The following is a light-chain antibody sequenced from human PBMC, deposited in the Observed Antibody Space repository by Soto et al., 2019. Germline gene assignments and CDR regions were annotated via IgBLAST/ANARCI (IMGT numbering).Light chain of an antibody. CDR3: QHYNSYSEA. J-gene: IGKJ1*01. V-gene: IGKV1-5*03. Sequence: DIQMTQSPSTLSGSVGDRVTITCRASQTISSWLAWYQQKPEKAPKLLIYKASTLKSGVPSRFSGSGSATEFTLTISSLQPDDFATYYCQHYNSYSEAFGQGTKVDIK. CDR2: KAS. CDR1: QTISSW.